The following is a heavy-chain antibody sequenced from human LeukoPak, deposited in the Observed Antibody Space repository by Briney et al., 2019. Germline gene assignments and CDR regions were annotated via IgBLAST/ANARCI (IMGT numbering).Heavy chain of an antibody. CDR2: IYYSGST. Sequence: PSETLSLTCTVSGGSISSSSYYWSWIRQPPGKGLEWIGYIYYSGSTNYNPSLKSRVTISVDTSKNQFSLKLSSVTAADTAVYYCAREKEMATAFDYWGQGTLVTVSS. J-gene: IGHJ4*02. CDR3: AREKEMATAFDY. D-gene: IGHD5-24*01. V-gene: IGHV4-61*01. CDR1: GGSISSSSYY.